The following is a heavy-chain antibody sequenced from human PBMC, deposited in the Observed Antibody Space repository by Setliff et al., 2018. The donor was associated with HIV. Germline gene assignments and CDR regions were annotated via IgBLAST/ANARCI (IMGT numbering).Heavy chain of an antibody. CDR1: GGSFSGYN. J-gene: IGHJ4*02. V-gene: IGHV4-34*01. CDR3: ARQFWMLTTLYFDS. Sequence: SETLSLTCAVYGGSFSGYNWNWIRQPPGKGLEWIGEINHSGRIDHNPSLKSRLTITQHTSKNHFSLSLSSVTAADTAVYYCARQFWMLTTLYFDSLGPGTLVTVSS. D-gene: IGHD3-16*01. CDR2: INHSGRI.